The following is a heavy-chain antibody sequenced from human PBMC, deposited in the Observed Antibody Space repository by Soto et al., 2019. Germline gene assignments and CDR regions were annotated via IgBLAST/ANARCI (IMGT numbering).Heavy chain of an antibody. J-gene: IGHJ5*02. CDR1: GGTFSRHA. V-gene: IGHV1-69*01. Sequence: QVQLVQSGSEVKMPGSSVKVSCKTSGGTFSRHAINWVRQAPGQGLEWMGGIIPLFGTTNYAQKFKGRVTISADESSSTVYMELSSLTSEDAAVYYCARAAIHGSSWYFGFDPWGQGTLVTVSS. CDR3: ARAAIHGSSWYFGFDP. D-gene: IGHD6-13*01. CDR2: IIPLFGTT.